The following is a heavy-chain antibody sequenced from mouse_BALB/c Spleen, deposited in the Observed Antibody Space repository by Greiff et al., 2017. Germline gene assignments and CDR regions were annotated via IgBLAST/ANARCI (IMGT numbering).Heavy chain of an antibody. J-gene: IGHJ2*01. CDR1: GFTFSSYA. CDR2: ISSGGST. D-gene: IGHD2-1*01. Sequence: EVLLVESGGGLVKPGGSLKLSCAASGFTFSSYAMSWVRQTPEKRLEWVASISSGGSTYYPDSVKGRFTISRDNARNILYLQMSSLRSEDTAMYYCARKGDDGNWDCFDYWGQGTTLTVSA. CDR3: ARKGDDGNWDCFDY. V-gene: IGHV5-6-5*01.